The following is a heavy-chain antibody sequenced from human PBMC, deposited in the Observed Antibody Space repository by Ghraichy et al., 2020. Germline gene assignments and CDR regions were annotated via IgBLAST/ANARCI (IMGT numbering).Heavy chain of an antibody. CDR3: AREGWDYDILTGYNYYYGNDV. Sequence: LSLTCAASGFSLRYYNMNWVRQAPGTGLEWVSSISGSSSYIYYADSVKGRFTISRDNANNSLYLQMNSLRADDTAVYYCAREGWDYDILTGYNYYYGNDVWGQGTTVTVSS. V-gene: IGHV3-21*01. CDR2: ISGSSSYI. D-gene: IGHD3-9*01. J-gene: IGHJ6*02. CDR1: GFSLRYYN.